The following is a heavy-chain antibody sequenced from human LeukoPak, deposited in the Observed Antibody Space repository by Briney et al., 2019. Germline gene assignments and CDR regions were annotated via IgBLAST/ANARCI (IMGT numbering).Heavy chain of an antibody. J-gene: IGHJ4*02. CDR3: ARVPGRTRYFDY. V-gene: IGHV3-7*01. Sequence: GRSLRLSCAASGFTFTCCWMSWVRQTPGKGLEWVASIKQDGSEKFYADSVKGRFTISRDNAKNSLSLQVNSLRGEDTAVYYCARVPGRTRYFDYWGQGILVTVSS. CDR1: GFTFTCCW. CDR2: IKQDGSEK. D-gene: IGHD1-26*01.